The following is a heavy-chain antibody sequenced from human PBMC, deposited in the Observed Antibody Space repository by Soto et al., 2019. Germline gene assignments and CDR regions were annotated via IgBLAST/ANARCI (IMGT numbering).Heavy chain of an antibody. D-gene: IGHD3-10*01. CDR3: AREGYNRGGFDY. V-gene: IGHV3-30-3*01. J-gene: IGHJ4*02. Sequence: QVQLVESGGGVVPPGGSLRVSCVVSGFTFSSYNMHWVRQAPGEGLAWVAVISFDGANTFYADSVKGRFTISRDISRDTLYLQMRRQGVEDTAVHYCAREGYNRGGFDYWGQGTLVSVSS. CDR2: ISFDGANT. CDR1: GFTFSSYN.